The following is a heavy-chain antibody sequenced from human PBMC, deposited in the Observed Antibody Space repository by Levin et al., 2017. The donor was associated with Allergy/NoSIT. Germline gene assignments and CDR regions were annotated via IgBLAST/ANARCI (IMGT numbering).Heavy chain of an antibody. Sequence: ASVKVSCRVSGYTFTTYAMHWVRQAPGQRLEWMGWINPGNGNTKYSQKFQGRVAITRDTSASTVYMALSSLRSEDTAVYYCAREYYDILTGYYYFDDWGQGSLVTVSS. J-gene: IGHJ4*02. CDR2: INPGNGNT. CDR1: GYTFTTYA. CDR3: AREYYDILTGYYYFDD. V-gene: IGHV1-3*01. D-gene: IGHD3-9*01.